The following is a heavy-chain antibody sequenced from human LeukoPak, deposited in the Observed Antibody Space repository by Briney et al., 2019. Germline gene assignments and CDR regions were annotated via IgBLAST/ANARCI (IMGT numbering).Heavy chain of an antibody. CDR1: GFTFSSYS. D-gene: IGHD6-19*01. J-gene: IGHJ4*02. Sequence: GGSLRLSCAASGFTFSSYSMNWVRQAPGKGLEWVSYISNSGSTTYYADSVKGRFTISRDNAKNSLYLQMNSLRVDDTAVYYRARGGTAVARGEYWGQGTLVTVSS. CDR2: ISNSGSTT. CDR3: ARGGTAVARGEY. V-gene: IGHV3-48*01.